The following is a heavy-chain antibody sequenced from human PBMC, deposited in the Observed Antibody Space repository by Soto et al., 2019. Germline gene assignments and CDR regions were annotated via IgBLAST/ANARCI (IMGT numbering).Heavy chain of an antibody. CDR3: AVTKGAHGGGSYYNGRGNYYYMDV. D-gene: IGHD3-10*01. CDR1: GGSISSYY. Sequence: PSETLSLTCTVSGGSISSYYWSWIRQPPGKGLEWIGYIYYSGSTNYNPSLKSRVTISVDTSKNQFSLKLSSVTAADTAVYYCAVTKGAHGGGSYYNGRGNYYYMDVGRKGTTVTVP. J-gene: IGHJ6*03. V-gene: IGHV4-59*08. CDR2: IYYSGST.